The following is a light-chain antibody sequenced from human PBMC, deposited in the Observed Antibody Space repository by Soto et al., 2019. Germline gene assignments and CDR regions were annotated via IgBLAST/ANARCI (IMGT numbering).Light chain of an antibody. V-gene: IGKV2-28*01. J-gene: IGKJ3*01. CDR2: LGS. Sequence: DIVMTQSPLSLPVTPGEPASISCRSSQSLLHSNGYNYLDWYLQKPGQSPQLLIYLGSNRASGVLDRFSGSGSGTDFTLKISRVEAEDVGVYYCMQALQTPCTFGPGTKVDIK. CDR1: QSLLHSNGYNY. CDR3: MQALQTPCT.